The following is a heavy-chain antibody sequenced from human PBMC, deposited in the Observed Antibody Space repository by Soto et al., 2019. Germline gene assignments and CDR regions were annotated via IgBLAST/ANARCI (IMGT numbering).Heavy chain of an antibody. CDR2: INEDGRST. CDR3: ARGWVERLPRQPPSDY. J-gene: IGHJ4*02. CDR1: GISLSAYW. Sequence: EVQLVESGGGLVQPGGSLRLSCAASGISLSAYWMHWVRQVPGKGLEWIAHINEDGRSTSYMDSVKGRFTISRDNARDTLYLQMNSLRLEDTAVYYCARGWVERLPRQPPSDYWGQGTLGTVSS. V-gene: IGHV3-74*01. D-gene: IGHD3-3*01.